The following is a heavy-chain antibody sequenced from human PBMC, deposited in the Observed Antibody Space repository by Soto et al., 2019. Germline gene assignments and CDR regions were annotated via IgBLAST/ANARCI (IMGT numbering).Heavy chain of an antibody. CDR1: SGSLSGYY. Sequence: SLTCSLYSGSLSGYYWSWIRQPPGKGLEWIGEISPSGTTNYSPSLKSRVSISVDTSKNQFSLDLTSLTAADTAVYYCARAPKVSGSAQTRPDFWGQGSLVTVPS. CDR2: ISPSGTT. CDR3: ARAPKVSGSAQTRPDF. J-gene: IGHJ4*02. V-gene: IGHV4-34*01. D-gene: IGHD6-6*01.